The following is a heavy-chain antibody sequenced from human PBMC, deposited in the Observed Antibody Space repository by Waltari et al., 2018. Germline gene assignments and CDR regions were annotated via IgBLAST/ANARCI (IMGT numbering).Heavy chain of an antibody. J-gene: IGHJ4*02. D-gene: IGHD7-27*01. CDR2: IRSRFKGDAT. CDR1: GLSISDYA. Sequence: EVQLVESGGALVQPGGSLKLSCAASGLSISDYAIHWVRQASGKGPEWVCRIRSRFKGDATAYGESVQGRVTISRDDSKNTVYLEMNSLKTDDTAVYYCIRPFEMGIDWGQGTLVTVSS. V-gene: IGHV3-73*01. CDR3: IRPFEMGID.